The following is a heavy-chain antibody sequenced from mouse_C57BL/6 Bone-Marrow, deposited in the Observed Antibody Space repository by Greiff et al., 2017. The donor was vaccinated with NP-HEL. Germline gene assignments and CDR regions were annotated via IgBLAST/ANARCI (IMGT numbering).Heavy chain of an antibody. J-gene: IGHJ4*01. Sequence: EVKLMEYEGGLVQPGSSMKLSCTASGFTFSDYYMAWVRQVPEKGLEWVANINYDGSSTYYLDSLKSRFIISRDNAKNILYLQMSSLKSEDTATYYCAREGYYYAMDYWGQGTSVTVSS. D-gene: IGHD2-2*01. V-gene: IGHV5-16*01. CDR2: INYDGSST. CDR1: GFTFSDYY. CDR3: AREGYYYAMDY.